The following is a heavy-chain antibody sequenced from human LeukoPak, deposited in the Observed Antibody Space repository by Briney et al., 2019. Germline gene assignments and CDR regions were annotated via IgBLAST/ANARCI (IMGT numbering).Heavy chain of an antibody. CDR3: TTDRAIAVRPVFDS. CDR1: GFTFNKAW. V-gene: IGHV3-15*01. Sequence: GGSLRLSCAASGFTFNKAWMSWVRQAPGKGLEWVGRIKSKIDGGTTDFAAPVNGGFTISRDDSKDTLYLQMNSLKTEDTAVYYCTTDRAIAVRPVFDSWGQGTLVTVSS. D-gene: IGHD6-6*01. J-gene: IGHJ4*02. CDR2: IKSKIDGGTT.